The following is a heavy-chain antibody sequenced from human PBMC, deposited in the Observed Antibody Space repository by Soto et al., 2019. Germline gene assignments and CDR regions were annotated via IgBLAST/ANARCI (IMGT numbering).Heavy chain of an antibody. CDR1: GLTFSSYA. V-gene: IGHV3-23*01. CDR2: ISGSGGST. CDR3: AKESAIFGVVIECHPYFDY. D-gene: IGHD3-3*01. J-gene: IGHJ4*02. Sequence: GGSLRLSCAASGLTFSSYAMSWVRQAPGKGLEWVSTISGSGGSTYYADSVKGRFTISRDNSKNTLYLQMNSLRAEDTAVYYCAKESAIFGVVIECHPYFDYWGQGTLVTVSS.